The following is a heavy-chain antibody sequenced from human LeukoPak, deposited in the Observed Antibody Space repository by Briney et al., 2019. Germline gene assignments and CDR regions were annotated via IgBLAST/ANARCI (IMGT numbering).Heavy chain of an antibody. CDR2: TSAYNGNT. Sequence: ASVKVSCKASGYTFTSYGISWVRQAPGQGLEWMGWTSAYNGNTNYAQQLQGRVTMTTDTSTSTAYMELRSMRSDDTAVYYCARARVAYSRSWYNWFAPWGQGTLVTVSS. D-gene: IGHD6-13*01. CDR1: GYTFTSYG. V-gene: IGHV1-18*01. J-gene: IGHJ5*02. CDR3: ARARVAYSRSWYNWFAP.